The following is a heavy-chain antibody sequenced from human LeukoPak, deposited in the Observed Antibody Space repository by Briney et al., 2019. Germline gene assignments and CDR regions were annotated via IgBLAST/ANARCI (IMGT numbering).Heavy chain of an antibody. CDR1: GGSFSGYY. V-gene: IGHV4-34*01. CDR2: INHSGST. CDR3: ARGLSDGYVSDY. J-gene: IGHJ4*02. Sequence: SETLSLTCAVYGGSFSGYYWSWIRQPPGKGLEWIGEINHSGSTNYNPSLKSRVTISVDTSKNQFSLKLSSVTAADTAVYYCARGLSDGYVSDYWSQGTLVTVSS. D-gene: IGHD5-24*01.